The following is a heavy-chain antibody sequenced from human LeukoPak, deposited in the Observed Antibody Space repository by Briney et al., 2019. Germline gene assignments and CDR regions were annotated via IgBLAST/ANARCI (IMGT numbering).Heavy chain of an antibody. CDR3: ARLRYSGGYEDY. Sequence: SETLSLTCTVSGDSIRSDSYSWGWIRQPPGKGLEWIGSPYYSASTYYNPSLKSRVTISMDASNNQFSLRLTSVTAADTAMYYCARLRYSGGYEDYWGEGTLV. CDR2: PYYSAST. V-gene: IGHV4-39*01. J-gene: IGHJ4*02. D-gene: IGHD5-18*01. CDR1: GDSIRSDSYS.